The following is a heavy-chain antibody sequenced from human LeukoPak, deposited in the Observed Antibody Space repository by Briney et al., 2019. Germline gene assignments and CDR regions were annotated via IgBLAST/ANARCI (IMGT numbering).Heavy chain of an antibody. CDR2: ISGSGAYT. V-gene: IGHV3-23*01. CDR1: GFTFSAYA. CDR3: AKDLGDSWYFDL. J-gene: IGHJ2*01. D-gene: IGHD3-10*01. Sequence: GGSLRLSCAASGFTFSAYAMSWVRQAPGKGLEWVSSISGSGAYTYYADSVKGRFTISRDSSKNTLYLQMNSLRAEDTAVYYCAKDLGDSWYFDLWGRGTLVTVSS.